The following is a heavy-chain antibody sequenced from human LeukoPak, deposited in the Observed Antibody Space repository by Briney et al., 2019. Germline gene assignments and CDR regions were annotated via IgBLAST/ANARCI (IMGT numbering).Heavy chain of an antibody. CDR1: GVTISSYY. D-gene: IGHD3-10*01. Sequence: SETLSLTCTVSGVTISSYYWSWIRQPPGKGLVWFGYIYYSGSTNYNPSLKSRVTISVDTSKIQFSLKLSSVTAADTAVYYCASEDMVRGSPVVWGQGTLVTVSS. J-gene: IGHJ4*02. V-gene: IGHV4-59*01. CDR3: ASEDMVRGSPVV. CDR2: IYYSGST.